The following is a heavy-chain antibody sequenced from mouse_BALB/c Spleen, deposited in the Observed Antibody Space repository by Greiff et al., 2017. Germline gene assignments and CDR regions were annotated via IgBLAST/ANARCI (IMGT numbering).Heavy chain of an antibody. CDR1: GFTFSSFG. CDR3: ARGGNYRYDGGPYFDY. J-gene: IGHJ2*01. D-gene: IGHD2-14*01. V-gene: IGHV5-17*02. Sequence: EVQVVESGGGLVQPGGSRKLSCAASGFTFSSFGMHWVRQAPEKGLEWVAYISSGSSTIYYADTVKGRFTISRDNPKNTLFLQMTSLRSEDTAMYYCARGGNYRYDGGPYFDYWGQGTTLTVSS. CDR2: ISSGSSTI.